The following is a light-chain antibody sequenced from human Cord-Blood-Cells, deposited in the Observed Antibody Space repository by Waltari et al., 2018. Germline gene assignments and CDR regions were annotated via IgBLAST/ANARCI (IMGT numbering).Light chain of an antibody. CDR3: XQSYSTXXT. Sequence: DIQMTQSPSSLSASVGDRVTITCRASQSISSYLNWYQQKPGKAPKLLIYAASSLQSGVPSRFSGSGSGTDFTLTISSLQPEDFATXYXXQSYSTXXTFXXGTXXE. CDR1: QSISSY. V-gene: IGKV1-39*01. CDR2: AAS. J-gene: IGKJ2*01.